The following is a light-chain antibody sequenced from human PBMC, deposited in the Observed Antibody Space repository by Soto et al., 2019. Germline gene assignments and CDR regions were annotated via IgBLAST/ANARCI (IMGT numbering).Light chain of an antibody. J-gene: IGKJ4*01. CDR2: DAS. CDR1: QSISDT. CDR3: QQYGSSPLT. Sequence: EIVMPPSPATLSVSPGERAPLSRRASQSISDTLAWYQQKPGQAPRLLIYDASSRATGIPARFSGSGSGTDFTLTISRLEPEEFAVYYCQQYGSSPLTVGGGNKVDIK. V-gene: IGKV3-20*01.